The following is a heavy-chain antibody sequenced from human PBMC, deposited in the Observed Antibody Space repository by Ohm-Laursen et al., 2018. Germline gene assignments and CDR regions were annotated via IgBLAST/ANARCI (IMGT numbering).Heavy chain of an antibody. CDR3: ARDQSVWFGEPDYYYYYGMDV. CDR1: GYTFTSYY. V-gene: IGHV1-46*01. J-gene: IGHJ6*02. Sequence: VASVKVSCKASGYTFTSYYMHWVRQAPGQGLEWMGIINPSGGSTSYAQKFQGRVTMTRDTSTSTVYMELSSLRSEDTAVYYCARDQSVWFGEPDYYYYYGMDVWGQGTTVTVSS. CDR2: INPSGGST. D-gene: IGHD3-10*01.